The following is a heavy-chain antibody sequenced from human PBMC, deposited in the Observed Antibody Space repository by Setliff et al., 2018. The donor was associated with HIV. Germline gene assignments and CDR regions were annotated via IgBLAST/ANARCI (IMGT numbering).Heavy chain of an antibody. CDR2: IRGKSFGGTR. V-gene: IGHV3-49*04. CDR1: GFPFGVYT. D-gene: IGHD1-1*01. J-gene: IGHJ4*02. Sequence: GGSLRLSCTTSGFPFGVYTMNWVRQAPGKGLEWVASIRGKSFGGTREYAASVRGRFTISRDESKNSLFLQMNSLSTEDTAVYYCARNPGNGFGQGFDYWGQGTLVTVSS. CDR3: ARNPGNGFGQGFDY.